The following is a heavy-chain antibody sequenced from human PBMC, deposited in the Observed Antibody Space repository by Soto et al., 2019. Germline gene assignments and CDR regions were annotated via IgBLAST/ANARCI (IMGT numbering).Heavy chain of an antibody. CDR2: IKVDSGYT. Sequence: QLQLVQSAAEVKKPGASVRVSCKAYGYPFIKYGISWIRQAPEQGLEWMGWIKVDSGYTNYAQKFQGRVTMTADTSSDTAFMELRSLRLYDTAVYFCATAYATGFDPWGQGTLVSVSS. V-gene: IGHV1-18*04. CDR1: GYPFIKYG. CDR3: ATAYATGFDP. D-gene: IGHD4-17*01. J-gene: IGHJ5*02.